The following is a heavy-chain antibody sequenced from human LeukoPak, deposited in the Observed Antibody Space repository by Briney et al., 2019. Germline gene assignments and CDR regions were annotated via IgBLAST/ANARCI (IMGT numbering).Heavy chain of an antibody. Sequence: GGSLRLSCAASGFTFSSYSMNWVRQAPGKGLEWVLSISSSSSYIYYADSVKGRFTISRDNAKNSLYLQMNSLRAEDTAVYYCARDRSTVTDYWGQGTLVTVSS. D-gene: IGHD4-17*01. CDR3: ARDRSTVTDY. V-gene: IGHV3-21*01. CDR2: ISSSSSYI. CDR1: GFTFSSYS. J-gene: IGHJ4*02.